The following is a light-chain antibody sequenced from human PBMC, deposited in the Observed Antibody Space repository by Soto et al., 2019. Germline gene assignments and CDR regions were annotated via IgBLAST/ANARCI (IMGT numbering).Light chain of an antibody. CDR3: SSFTSSNTYV. J-gene: IGLJ1*01. V-gene: IGLV2-18*02. CDR2: DVN. CDR1: SSDIGAYNR. Sequence: QSVLTQPPSETGSPGQSVAISCNGTSSDIGAYNRVSWYQQPPGTAPKLMIYDVNNRPSGVPDRFSGSKSGNTASLTISGLQADDEADYYCSSFTSSNTYVFGTGTKVT.